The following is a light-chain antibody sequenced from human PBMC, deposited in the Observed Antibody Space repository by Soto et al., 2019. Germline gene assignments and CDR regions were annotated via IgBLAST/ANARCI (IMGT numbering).Light chain of an antibody. CDR3: QEYDGAPIT. Sequence: EIVMTQSPATLSVSPGERATLSCRASQSVSSNLAWYQQKPGQAPRLLIYGASARATGIPARFTGSGSGTEFTLTISSLQSEDFAVYYCQEYDGAPITFGLGTRLEIK. CDR2: GAS. CDR1: QSVSSN. J-gene: IGKJ5*01. V-gene: IGKV3-15*01.